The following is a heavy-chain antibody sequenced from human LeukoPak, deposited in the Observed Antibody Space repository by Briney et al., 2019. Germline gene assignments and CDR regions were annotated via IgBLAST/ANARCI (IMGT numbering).Heavy chain of an antibody. CDR1: GGSISNYY. CDR2: IYYSGST. CDR3: ARVASSYYYDGSGYYRAFDI. Sequence: SETLSLTCTVSGGSISNYYWSWIRQPPGTGLEWTGYIYYSGSTNYNPSLKSRVTISVDTSKNQFSLKLSSVTAADTAVYYCARVASSYYYDGSGYYRAFDIWGQGTMVTVSS. V-gene: IGHV4-59*01. D-gene: IGHD3-22*01. J-gene: IGHJ3*02.